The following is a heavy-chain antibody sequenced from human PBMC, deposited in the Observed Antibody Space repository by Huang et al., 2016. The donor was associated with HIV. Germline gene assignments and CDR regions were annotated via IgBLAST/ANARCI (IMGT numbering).Heavy chain of an antibody. CDR2: IKQDGGET. J-gene: IGHJ5*02. Sequence: EVQLVESGGGLVQPGGSLRLSCAASGFTFSNYGMSGVRQAAGKGLGWVANIKQDGGETYYVDSVKGGFTISRDNAKNSLYLQMNSLRAEDTAVYYCASQPGPWGQGTLVTVSS. CDR1: GFTFSNYG. CDR3: ASQPGP. V-gene: IGHV3-7*01.